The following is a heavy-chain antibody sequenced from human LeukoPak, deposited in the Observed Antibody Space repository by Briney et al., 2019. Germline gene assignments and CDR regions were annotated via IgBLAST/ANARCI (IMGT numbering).Heavy chain of an antibody. J-gene: IGHJ4*02. CDR1: GFTLSSYA. V-gene: IGHV3-23*01. CDR2: ISGSGGST. CDR3: AKGYSSGWYQIDY. D-gene: IGHD6-19*01. Sequence: GSLRLSCAVSGFTLSSYAMSWVRQAPGKGLEWVSLISGSGGSTYYADSVKGRFTISRDKSKNTLHLQMNSLRVEDTAVYYCAKGYSSGWYQIDYWGQGTLVTVSS.